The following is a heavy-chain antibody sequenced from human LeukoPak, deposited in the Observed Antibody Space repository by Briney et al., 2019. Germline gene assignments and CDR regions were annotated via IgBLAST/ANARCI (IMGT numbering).Heavy chain of an antibody. J-gene: IGHJ4*02. CDR3: ARLYDSSGYSHFDY. V-gene: IGHV5-51*01. Sequence: GESLKISCKGSGYSFASYWIGWVRQLPGKGLDWMGIIYPGDSDSRYGPSFQGQVTVSADKSISTAYLQWSSLKASDTAMYYCARLYDSSGYSHFDYWGQGTLVTVSS. CDR2: IYPGDSDS. CDR1: GYSFASYW. D-gene: IGHD3-22*01.